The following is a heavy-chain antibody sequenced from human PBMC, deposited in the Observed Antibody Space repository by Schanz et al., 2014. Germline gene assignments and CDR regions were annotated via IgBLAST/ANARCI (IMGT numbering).Heavy chain of an antibody. J-gene: IGHJ6*02. CDR2: ISAYNGAT. CDR1: GSTFTSYG. Sequence: QVQLVQSGAEVKKPGASVKVSCQASGSTFTSYGINWARQAPGQGLERMGWISAYNGATIFAQKFKGWVTVSRDTSTDTAYIELSRLRSDDTAIYYGASDGHSSQLNSYYDYGMDVWGQGTTVTVSS. CDR3: ASDGHSSQLNSYYDYGMDV. D-gene: IGHD6-13*01. V-gene: IGHV1-18*01.